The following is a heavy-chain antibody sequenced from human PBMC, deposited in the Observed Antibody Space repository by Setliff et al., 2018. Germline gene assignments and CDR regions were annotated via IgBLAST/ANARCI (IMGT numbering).Heavy chain of an antibody. CDR2: ISGSSSDI. CDR3: VRGSAYSSGSFDC. D-gene: IGHD3-22*01. Sequence: GGSLRLSCAASGFIFKNYIMTWVRQAPGKGLEWVASISGSSSDIYYADSVKGRFSISRDNAKNSLYLQMNSLRAEDTAMYYCVRGSAYSSGSFDCWGQGTLVTVSS. V-gene: IGHV3-21*01. CDR1: GFIFKNYI. J-gene: IGHJ4*02.